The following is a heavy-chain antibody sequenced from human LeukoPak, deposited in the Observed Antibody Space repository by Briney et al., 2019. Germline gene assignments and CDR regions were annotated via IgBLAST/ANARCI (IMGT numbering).Heavy chain of an antibody. V-gene: IGHV3-30-3*01. CDR3: ARGDSYGYLAYGMDV. CDR1: GFTFSSYA. Sequence: PGGSLRLSCAASGFTFSSYAMHWVRQAPGKGLEWVAVISYDGSNKYYADSAKGRFTISGDNSKNTLYLQMNSLRAEDTAVYYCARGDSYGYLAYGMDVWGQGTTVTVSS. CDR2: ISYDGSNK. D-gene: IGHD5-18*01. J-gene: IGHJ6*02.